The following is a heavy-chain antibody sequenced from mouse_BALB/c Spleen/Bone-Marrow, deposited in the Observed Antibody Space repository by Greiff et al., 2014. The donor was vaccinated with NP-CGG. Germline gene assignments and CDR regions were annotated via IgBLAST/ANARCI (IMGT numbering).Heavy chain of an antibody. CDR2: INPYNGGI. V-gene: IGHV1S30*01. J-gene: IGHJ3*01. D-gene: IGHD2-10*02. CDR3: ARQLYGNYAY. Sequence: WIGKINPYNGGISYNQKFKGKATLTVDTSSSTAFMEXXSLTSEDSLVYYCARQLYGNYAYWGQGTLVTVSA.